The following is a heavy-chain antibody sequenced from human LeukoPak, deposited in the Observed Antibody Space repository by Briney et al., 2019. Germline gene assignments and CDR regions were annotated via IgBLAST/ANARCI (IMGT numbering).Heavy chain of an antibody. CDR1: GGTFSSYA. D-gene: IGHD6-19*01. V-gene: IGHV1-69*13. Sequence: SVKVSCKASGGTFSSYAISWVRQAPGQGLEWMGGIIPIFGTANYAQKFQGRVTITADESTSTAYRELSSLRSEDTAVYYCARDKAVAGSVFDYWGQGTLVTVSS. CDR2: IIPIFGTA. CDR3: ARDKAVAGSVFDY. J-gene: IGHJ4*02.